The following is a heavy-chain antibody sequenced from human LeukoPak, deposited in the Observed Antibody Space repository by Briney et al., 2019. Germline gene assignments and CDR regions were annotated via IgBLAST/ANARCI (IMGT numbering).Heavy chain of an antibody. Sequence: ASVKVSCKASGYTFTGYYMHWVRQAPGQGLEWMGWINPNSGGPNYAQKFQGRVTMTRDTSISTAYMELSRLRSDDTAVYYCARERRFDAFDIWGQGTMVTVSS. J-gene: IGHJ3*02. CDR1: GYTFTGYY. CDR3: ARERRFDAFDI. CDR2: INPNSGGP. V-gene: IGHV1-2*02.